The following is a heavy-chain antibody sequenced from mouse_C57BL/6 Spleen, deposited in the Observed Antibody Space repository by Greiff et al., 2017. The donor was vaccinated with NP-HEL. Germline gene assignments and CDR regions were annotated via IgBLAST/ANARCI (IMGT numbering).Heavy chain of an antibody. CDR3: ARTDSSGYWFAY. V-gene: IGHV1-69*01. CDR1: GYTFTSYW. CDR2: IDPSDSYT. Sequence: VQLQQSGAELVMPGASVKLSCKASGYTFTSYWMHWVKQRPGQGLEWIGEIDPSDSYTNYNQKFKGKSTLTVDKSSSTAYMQLSSLTSEDSAVYYCARTDSSGYWFAYWGQGTLVTVSA. D-gene: IGHD3-2*02. J-gene: IGHJ3*01.